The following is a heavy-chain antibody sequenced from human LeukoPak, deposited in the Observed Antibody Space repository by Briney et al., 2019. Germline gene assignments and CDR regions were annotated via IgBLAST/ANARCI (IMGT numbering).Heavy chain of an antibody. J-gene: IGHJ4*02. CDR1: GYTFTNYH. V-gene: IGHV1-18*01. D-gene: IGHD3-22*01. Sequence: ASVRVSCKASGYTFTNYHITWVRQAPGQGLEWMGWVSTNDGNTVYAQRLQGRVTMTTDTSTSVAYMELRSLTSDDTAVYYCTRAPPGMTMMTDYWGQGTLVTVSS. CDR3: TRAPPGMTMMTDY. CDR2: VSTNDGNT.